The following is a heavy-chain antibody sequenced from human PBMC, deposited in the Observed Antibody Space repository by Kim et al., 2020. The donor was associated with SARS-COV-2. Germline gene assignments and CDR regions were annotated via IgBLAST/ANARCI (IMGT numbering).Heavy chain of an antibody. Sequence: YADSVKGRFTISREDSKNMVYLQMNSLPAEDSAVYFCAKTSASGPTRAYDAWGQGTLVTVSS. V-gene: IGHV3-23*03. CDR3: AKTSASGPTRAYDA. J-gene: IGHJ5*02. D-gene: IGHD5-12*01.